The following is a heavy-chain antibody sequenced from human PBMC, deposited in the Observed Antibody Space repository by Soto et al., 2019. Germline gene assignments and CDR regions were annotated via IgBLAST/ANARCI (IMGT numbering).Heavy chain of an antibody. CDR2: IIPIFGTA. Sequence: SVKVSCKASGGTFSSYAISWVRQAPGQGLEWMGGIIPIFGTANYAQKFQGRVTITADESTSTAYMELSSLGSEDTAVYYCAKRPSLFPPNPFDIWGQGTMVTVSS. V-gene: IGHV1-69*13. J-gene: IGHJ3*02. CDR3: AKRPSLFPPNPFDI. CDR1: GGTFSSYA. D-gene: IGHD2-21*01.